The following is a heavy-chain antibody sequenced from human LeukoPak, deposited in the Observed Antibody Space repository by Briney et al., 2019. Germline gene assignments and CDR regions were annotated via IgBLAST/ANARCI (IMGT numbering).Heavy chain of an antibody. Sequence: GGSLRLSCAASGFTFSSYAMSWVRQAPGKGLEWVSAISGSGGSTYYADPVKGRFTISRDNSKNTLYLQMNSLSTEDTAVYYCAKTTTGYSSGRYPGWPVDYWGQGTLVTVSS. D-gene: IGHD6-19*01. J-gene: IGHJ4*02. CDR2: ISGSGGST. V-gene: IGHV3-23*01. CDR3: AKTTTGYSSGRYPGWPVDY. CDR1: GFTFSSYA.